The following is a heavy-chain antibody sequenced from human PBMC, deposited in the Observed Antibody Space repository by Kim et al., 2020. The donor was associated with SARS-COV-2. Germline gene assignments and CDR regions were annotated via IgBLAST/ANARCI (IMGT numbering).Heavy chain of an antibody. J-gene: IGHJ4*02. CDR2: IYSGGST. CDR3: ARGGFGELSLDY. D-gene: IGHD3-10*01. V-gene: IGHV3-53*01. Sequence: GGSLRLSCAASGFTVSSNYMSWVRQAPGKGLEWVSVIYSGGSTYYADSVKGRFTISRDNSKNTLYLQMNSLRAEDTTVYYCARGGFGELSLDYWGQGTLVTVSS. CDR1: GFTVSSNY.